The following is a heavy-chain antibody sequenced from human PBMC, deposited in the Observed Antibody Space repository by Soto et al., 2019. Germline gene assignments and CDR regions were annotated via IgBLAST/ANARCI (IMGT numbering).Heavy chain of an antibody. Sequence: EVQLVESGRGLIQPGGALRLCCEASGFTFSSNAMNWVRQAPGKGLEWVSLIYSGGSTYYADSVKGRFTISRYNSKNTLYVQMRSMRAEDTAVYYCATRPLLPGAPWGQWTMVTVSS. CDR2: IYSGGST. D-gene: IGHD3-22*01. CDR3: ATRPLLPGAP. V-gene: IGHV3-53*01. CDR1: GFTFSSNA. J-gene: IGHJ3*01.